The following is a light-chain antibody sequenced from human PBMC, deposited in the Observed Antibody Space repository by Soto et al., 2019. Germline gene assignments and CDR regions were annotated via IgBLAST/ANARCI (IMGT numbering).Light chain of an antibody. CDR1: QSVSSSY. Sequence: EIVLTQSPGTLSLSPGERATLSCRASQSVSSSYLAWYQQKPGQAPRLLIYGASSRATGIPDRLSGSGSGTDFTLTISRLELEDFALYYCQQYGSSPRTFGQGTKVDIK. V-gene: IGKV3-20*01. CDR3: QQYGSSPRT. CDR2: GAS. J-gene: IGKJ1*01.